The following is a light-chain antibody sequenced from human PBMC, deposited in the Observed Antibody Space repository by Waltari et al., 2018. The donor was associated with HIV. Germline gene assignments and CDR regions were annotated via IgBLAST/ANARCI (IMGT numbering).Light chain of an antibody. CDR1: SRDDGGSYS. Sequence: QSALTPPRSVSGSPGQSVTISCTGTSRDDGGSYSASWYQQHPGKAHKVIISDVSRRPSGVPDRFSASKSGNTASLTISGLQAADEADYFCCSYASNYILIFGGGTKLTVL. CDR3: CSYASNYILI. J-gene: IGLJ2*01. CDR2: DVS. V-gene: IGLV2-11*01.